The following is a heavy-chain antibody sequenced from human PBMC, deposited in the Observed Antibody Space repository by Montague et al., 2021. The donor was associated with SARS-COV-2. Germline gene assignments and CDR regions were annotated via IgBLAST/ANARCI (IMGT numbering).Heavy chain of an antibody. CDR2: INHSGVT. J-gene: IGHJ6*03. D-gene: IGHD3-10*01. CDR3: ARTLFSRRGVYITTYYYSYYMDA. Sequence: SETLSLTRAVYGGSLSGSYWSWIRQPPGKGLELIGEINHSGVTNXNPSLKSRVTISMDTSKNQFSLNVNSVSAADTAVYYCARTLFSRRGVYITTYYYSYYMDAWGTGTTVTVSS. V-gene: IGHV4-34*01. CDR1: GGSLSGSY.